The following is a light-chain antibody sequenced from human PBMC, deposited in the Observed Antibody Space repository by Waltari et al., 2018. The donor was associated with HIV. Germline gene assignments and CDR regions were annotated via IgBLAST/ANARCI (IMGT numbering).Light chain of an antibody. CDR2: SKN. CDR3: AVWDDSLNGWV. J-gene: IGLJ2*01. V-gene: IGLV1-44*01. CDR1: SSTIGSNT. Sequence: QSVLTQPPSTSGTPGQRVTISCSGSSSTIGSNTVHWYQQLPGTAPKLLIYSKNQRPSGFPDRFSGSKSGTSASLAISGLQSEDEADYYCAVWDDSLNGWVFGGGTKLTVL.